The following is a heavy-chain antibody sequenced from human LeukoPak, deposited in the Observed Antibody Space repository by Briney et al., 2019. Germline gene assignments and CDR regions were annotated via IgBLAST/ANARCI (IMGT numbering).Heavy chain of an antibody. D-gene: IGHD2-8*02. CDR2: ISGLNGNT. CDR3: ARWGSSNWWEHLGDY. CDR1: GYTFSNYG. J-gene: IGHJ4*02. V-gene: IGHV1-18*01. Sequence: ASVKVSCKASGYTFSNYGLNWVRQAPGQGLEWMGWISGLNGNTNYAQKFQDRVTMTTDTSTSTAYMELRSLRSDDTAIYYCARWGSSNWWEHLGDYWGQGTLVTVSP.